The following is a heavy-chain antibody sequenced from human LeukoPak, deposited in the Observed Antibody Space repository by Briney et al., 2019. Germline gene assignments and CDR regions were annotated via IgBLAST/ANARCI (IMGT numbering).Heavy chain of an antibody. V-gene: IGHV3-21*01. CDR3: AREPTSMIL. CDR2: ISSSSNYI. Sequence: GGSLRLSCAASGFTSSSYSMNWVRQTPGKGLEWVSSISSSSNYIYYADSVKGRFTISRDNAKNSLYLQMNSLRAEDAAVYYCAREPTSMILWGQGTLVTVSS. D-gene: IGHD5-18*01. J-gene: IGHJ4*02. CDR1: GFTSSSYS.